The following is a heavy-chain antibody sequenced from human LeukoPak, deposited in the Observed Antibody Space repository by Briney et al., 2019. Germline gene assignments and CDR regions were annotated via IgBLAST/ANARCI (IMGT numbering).Heavy chain of an antibody. D-gene: IGHD1-7*01. CDR2: VSSTSSYI. CDR3: ARAPRGTWNYDY. CDR1: GFTFSSFS. V-gene: IGHV3-21*01. J-gene: IGHJ4*02. Sequence: AGGSLRLSCAASGFTFSSFSMNWVRQAPGKGLEWVSSVSSTSSYIYYADSVKGRFTISRDNAKNSLYLQMNSLRAEDTAVYYCARAPRGTWNYDYWGQGTLVTVSS.